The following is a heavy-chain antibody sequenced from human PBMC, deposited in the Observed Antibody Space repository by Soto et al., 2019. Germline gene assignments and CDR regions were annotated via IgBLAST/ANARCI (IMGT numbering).Heavy chain of an antibody. CDR1: GFTFSSYE. D-gene: IGHD3-22*01. V-gene: IGHV3-48*03. CDR2: ISSSGSTI. Sequence: GGALRLSCAASGFTFSSYEMNWVRQAPGKGLEWVSYISSSGSTIYYADSVKGRFTISRDNAKNSLYLQMNSLRAEDTAVYYCARDGAYYYDSSGYPPSGYYYGMDVWGQGTTVTVSS. CDR3: ARDGAYYYDSSGYPPSGYYYGMDV. J-gene: IGHJ6*02.